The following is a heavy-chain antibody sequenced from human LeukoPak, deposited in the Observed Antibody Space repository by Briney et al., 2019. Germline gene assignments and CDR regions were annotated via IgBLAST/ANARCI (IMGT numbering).Heavy chain of an antibody. Sequence: PSETLSLTCTVSGGSISSGDYYWSWIRQPPGKGLEWIGYIYYSGSTYYNPSLKSRVTISVDTSKNQFSLKLSSVTAADTAVYYCAGANGLYDILTGYYPDAFDIWGQGTMVTVSS. D-gene: IGHD3-9*01. CDR1: GGSISSGDYY. J-gene: IGHJ3*02. CDR2: IYYSGST. CDR3: AGANGLYDILTGYYPDAFDI. V-gene: IGHV4-30-4*01.